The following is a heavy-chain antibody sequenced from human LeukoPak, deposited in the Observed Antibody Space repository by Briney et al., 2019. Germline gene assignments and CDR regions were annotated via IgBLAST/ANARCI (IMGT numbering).Heavy chain of an antibody. J-gene: IGHJ4*02. CDR1: GFTFSNFW. CDR3: AKGMSITIFGVVTPSYD. D-gene: IGHD3-3*01. CDR2: INTDGSRT. V-gene: IGHV3-74*01. Sequence: LPGGSLRLSCAASGFTFSNFWMHWVRQAPEMGLVWVSRINTDGSRTNSVKGRFTISRDNSKNTLYLQMNSLRAEDTAVYYCAKGMSITIFGVVTPSYDWGQGTLVIVSS.